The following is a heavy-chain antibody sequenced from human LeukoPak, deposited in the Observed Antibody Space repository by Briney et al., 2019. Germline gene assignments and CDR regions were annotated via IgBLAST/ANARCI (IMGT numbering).Heavy chain of an antibody. J-gene: IGHJ4*02. CDR2: ISWNSGSI. V-gene: IGHV3-9*01. CDR1: GFTFDNYA. D-gene: IGHD1-26*01. CDR3: AKVGSYSQPYYFDY. Sequence: GRSLRLSCAASGFTFDNYAMHWVRQAPGKGLEWVSGISWNSGSIDYADSVRGRFTISRDNAKNSLYLQMNSLRAEDTALYYCAKVGSYSQPYYFDYWGQGALVTVSS.